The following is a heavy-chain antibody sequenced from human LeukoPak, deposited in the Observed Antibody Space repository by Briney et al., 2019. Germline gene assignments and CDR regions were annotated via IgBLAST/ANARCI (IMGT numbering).Heavy chain of an antibody. CDR3: VRVYDSSGYYFSALDFWYFDL. D-gene: IGHD3-22*01. J-gene: IGHJ2*01. CDR2: IYYNGST. V-gene: IGHV4-59*08. CDR1: GDSTSRYY. Sequence: SETLSLTCTVSGDSTSRYYWSWIRQPPGKGLEWIGYIYYNGSTNYNPSLKSRVTASVDTSKNQFSLKLTSVTAADTAVYYCVRVYDSSGYYFSALDFWYFDLWGRGTLVTVSS.